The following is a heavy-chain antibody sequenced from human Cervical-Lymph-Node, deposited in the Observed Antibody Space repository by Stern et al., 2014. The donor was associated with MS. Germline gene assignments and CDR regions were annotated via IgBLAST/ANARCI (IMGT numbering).Heavy chain of an antibody. CDR1: GFSVATAGVG. CDR3: AHSRVKYCRGGTCYSSLFDY. J-gene: IGHJ4*02. CDR2: SYWDDDK. Sequence: QVTLRESGPTLVKPTQTVTLTCTLSGFSVATAGVGVGWIRQPPGKALEWLALSYWDDDKLYSPALKNRLTIIKYTSKNQVVLTMTNVDPVDTATYYCAHSRVKYCRGGTCYSSLFDYWGQGTLVTVSS. V-gene: IGHV2-5*02. D-gene: IGHD2-15*01.